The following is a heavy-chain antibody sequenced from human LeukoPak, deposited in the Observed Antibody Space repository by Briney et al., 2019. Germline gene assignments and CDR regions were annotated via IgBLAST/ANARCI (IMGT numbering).Heavy chain of an antibody. J-gene: IGHJ4*02. Sequence: RSGGSLRLSCAASGFTFSSYSMNWVRQAPGKGLEGVPPISSSSSSIYYADSVKGRFTISRDNAKNSLYLQMNSLRAEDTAVYYCARGPLPDYWGQGTLVTVSS. CDR2: ISSSSSSI. CDR1: GFTFSSYS. CDR3: ARGPLPDY. V-gene: IGHV3-21*01.